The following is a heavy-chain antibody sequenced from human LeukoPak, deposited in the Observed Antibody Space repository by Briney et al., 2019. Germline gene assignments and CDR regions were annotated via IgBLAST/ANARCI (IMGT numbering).Heavy chain of an antibody. CDR3: AREADSSGYYFDY. CDR2: IYSGGST. Sequence: GGSLRLSCVASGFTVSSNYMSWVRQAPGKGLEWVSVIYSGGSTYYADSVKGRFTISRDNSKNTLYLQMNSLRAEDTAVYYCAREADSSGYYFDYWGQGTLVTVSS. D-gene: IGHD3-22*01. J-gene: IGHJ4*02. CDR1: GFTVSSNY. V-gene: IGHV3-53*01.